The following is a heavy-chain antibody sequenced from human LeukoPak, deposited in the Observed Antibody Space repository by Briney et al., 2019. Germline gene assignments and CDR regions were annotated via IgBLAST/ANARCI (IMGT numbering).Heavy chain of an antibody. CDR3: ARRGSYFFYFDY. J-gene: IGHJ4*02. CDR2: IYSGGST. V-gene: IGHV3-53*01. D-gene: IGHD1-26*01. Sequence: GGSLRLSCAASGFTASSNYMSWVRQAPGKGLEWVSVIYSGGSTYYADSVKGRFTISRDNSKNTLYLQMNSLRAEDTAVYYCARRGSYFFYFDYWGQGTLVTVSS. CDR1: GFTASSNY.